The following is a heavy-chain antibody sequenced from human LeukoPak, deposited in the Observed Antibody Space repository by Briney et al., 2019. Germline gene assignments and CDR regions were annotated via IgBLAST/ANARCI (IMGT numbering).Heavy chain of an antibody. J-gene: IGHJ4*02. CDR2: ISGSGGST. D-gene: IGHD3-10*01. CDR3: AKDLSLWFGASFDY. Sequence: GGSLRLSCAASGFTFSSYAMSWVRQAPGKGLEWVSAISGSGGSTYYADSAKGRFTISRDNSKNTLYLQMNGLRAEDTAVYYCAKDLSLWFGASFDYWGQGTLVTVSS. V-gene: IGHV3-23*01. CDR1: GFTFSSYA.